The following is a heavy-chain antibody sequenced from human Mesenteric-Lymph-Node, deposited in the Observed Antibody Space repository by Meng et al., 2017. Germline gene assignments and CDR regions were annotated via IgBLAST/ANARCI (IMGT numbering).Heavy chain of an antibody. V-gene: IGHV4-31*03. CDR2: IYYSGST. Sequence: VQLRDARPVLLSPSQTLSLTCTVSGSSISSGGYCWTCIRQHPGKGLEWFGHIYYSGSTFYNPSLKRRVIISIDTSKNQFSLNLRSVTAADTAVYYCARVSSGWDYFDYWGQGTLVTVSS. J-gene: IGHJ4*02. D-gene: IGHD6-19*01. CDR1: GSSISSGGYC. CDR3: ARVSSGWDYFDY.